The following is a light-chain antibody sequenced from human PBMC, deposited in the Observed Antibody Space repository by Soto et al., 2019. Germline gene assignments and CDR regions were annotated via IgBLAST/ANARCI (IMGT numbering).Light chain of an antibody. V-gene: IGKV3-15*01. CDR3: QQYDNWPRT. J-gene: IGKJ1*01. CDR1: QSINTN. Sequence: TVVTQSPATLSVSPGERATFSCRASQSINTNLAWFQLKPGQAPRLLIYGASIRAAGIPARFSGSGSGTEFTLTITSLQSEDFAVYYCQQYDNWPRTFGQGTKVDI. CDR2: GAS.